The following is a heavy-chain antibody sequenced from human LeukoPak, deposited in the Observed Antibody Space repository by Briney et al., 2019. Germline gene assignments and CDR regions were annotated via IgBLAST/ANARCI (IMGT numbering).Heavy chain of an antibody. V-gene: IGHV3-7*01. CDR1: GFTFSSYW. CDR2: IKQDGSEK. J-gene: IGHJ4*02. CDR3: ARVWPAIVVVPAAFDY. D-gene: IGHD2-2*01. Sequence: GGSLRLSCAASGFTFSSYWMSWVRQAPGKGLEWVANIKQDGSEKYYVDSVKGRFTISRDNAKNSLYLQMNSLRAEDTAVYYCARVWPAIVVVPAAFDYWDQGTLVTVSS.